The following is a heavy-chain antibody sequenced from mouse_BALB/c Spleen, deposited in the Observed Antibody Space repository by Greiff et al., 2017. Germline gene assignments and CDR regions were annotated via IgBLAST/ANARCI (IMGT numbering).Heavy chain of an antibody. Sequence: VMLVESGPGLVAPSQSLSITCTVSGFSLTGYGVNWVRQPPGKGLEWLGMIWGDGSTDYNSALKSRLSISKDNSKSQVFLKMNSLQTDDTARYYCAREGYYGSSPWFAYWGQGTLVTVSA. D-gene: IGHD1-1*01. CDR2: IWGDGST. V-gene: IGHV2-6-7*01. J-gene: IGHJ3*01. CDR1: GFSLTGYG. CDR3: AREGYYGSSPWFAY.